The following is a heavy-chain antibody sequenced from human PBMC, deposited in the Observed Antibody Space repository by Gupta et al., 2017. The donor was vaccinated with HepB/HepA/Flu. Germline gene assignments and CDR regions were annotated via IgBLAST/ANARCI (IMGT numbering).Heavy chain of an antibody. Sequence: EVQLIQSGGGLVQPGGSLRLSCAASGFTFTDFYIDWVRQATGKGLEWVGRTRNKPNDYTTEYAASVKGRFTISRDDSKNSLYLQMNSLKTEDTAVYYCARGPSLYTTYYYYYGMDVWGQGTTVTVSS. V-gene: IGHV3-72*01. J-gene: IGHJ6*02. CDR1: GFTFTDFY. CDR3: ARGPSLYTTYYYYYGMDV. CDR2: TRNKPNDYTT. D-gene: IGHD1-1*01.